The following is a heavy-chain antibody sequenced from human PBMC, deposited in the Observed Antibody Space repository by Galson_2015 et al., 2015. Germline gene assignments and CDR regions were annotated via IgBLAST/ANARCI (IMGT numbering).Heavy chain of an antibody. V-gene: IGHV4-61*02. CDR3: ARSPPYSSSWVDY. J-gene: IGHJ4*02. D-gene: IGHD6-13*01. CDR1: GGSISIGSYY. CDR2: IYTSGST. Sequence: PLSLTCTVSGGSISIGSYYWSWIRQPAGKGLEWIGRIYTSGSTNYNPSLKSRVTISVDTSKNQFSLKLSSVTAADTAVYYCARSPPYSSSWVDYWGQGTLVTVSS.